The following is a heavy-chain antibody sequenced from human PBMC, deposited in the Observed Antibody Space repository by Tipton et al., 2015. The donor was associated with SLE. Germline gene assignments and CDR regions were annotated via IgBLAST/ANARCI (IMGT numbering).Heavy chain of an antibody. J-gene: IGHJ4*02. CDR3: ARHRGSSSADYFRY. V-gene: IGHV5-51*01. Sequence: QLVQSGAEVKKSGETLKISCQGSGYSFTSYWMGWVRQMPGKGLEWMGIFYPGDSDTRYSPSFQGQVTISVDKSISTAYLQWSSLKASDTAMYYCARHRGSSSADYFRYWGQGTLVTVSS. CDR1: GYSFTSYW. D-gene: IGHD6-13*01. CDR2: FYPGDSDT.